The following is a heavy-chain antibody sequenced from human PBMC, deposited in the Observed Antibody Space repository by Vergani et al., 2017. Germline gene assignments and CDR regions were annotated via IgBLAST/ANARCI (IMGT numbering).Heavy chain of an antibody. CDR2: VDPEDGET. J-gene: IGHJ6*02. V-gene: IGHV1-69-2*01. Sequence: EVQLVQSGAEVKKPGATMKISCKVSGYTFTDHYMHWAKQAPGKGLEWMGLVDPEDGETIYAEKFKGRVTIAADTSTDTAPLELSSLRSEDTAVYYCATPQTVTTGGMEVWGQGTTVIVS. CDR3: ATPQTVTTGGMEV. D-gene: IGHD4-17*01. CDR1: GYTFTDHY.